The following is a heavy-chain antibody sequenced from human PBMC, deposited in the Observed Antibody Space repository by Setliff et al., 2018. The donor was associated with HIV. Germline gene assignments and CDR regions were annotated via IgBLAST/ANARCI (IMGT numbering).Heavy chain of an antibody. Sequence: SETLSLTCSVSGASIGSSHYYWGWIRQPPGKGLEWIAYISYSGNTNYHPALRSRLTITRDTSKNQVSLTLRSVTAEDTAIYFCARGHMLITYYYYYYMDVWGKGTTVTVSS. V-gene: IGHV4-61*05. CDR3: ARGHMLITYYYYYYMDV. CDR2: ISYSGNT. D-gene: IGHD3-10*02. CDR1: GASIGSSHYY. J-gene: IGHJ6*03.